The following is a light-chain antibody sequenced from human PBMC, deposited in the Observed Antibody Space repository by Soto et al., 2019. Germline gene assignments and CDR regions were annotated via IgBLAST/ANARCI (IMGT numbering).Light chain of an antibody. J-gene: IGKJ2*01. V-gene: IGKV3-20*01. CDR2: GAS. CDR1: QSVTGSY. CDR3: QHYDSSPFT. Sequence: EIVLTQSPGTLSLSPGERATLSCRASQSVTGSYLAWYQQKPGQAPRLLIYGASSRATDIPDRFSGSGSGTDFTLTISRLEPEDFAVYYCQHYDSSPFTFGQGTKLEIK.